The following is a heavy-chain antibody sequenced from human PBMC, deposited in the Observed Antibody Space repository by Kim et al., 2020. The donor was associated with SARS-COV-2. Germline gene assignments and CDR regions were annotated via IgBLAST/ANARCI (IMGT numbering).Heavy chain of an antibody. D-gene: IGHD3-3*01. CDR3: ARGTDFWSVGGMDV. CDR2: IYYSGST. V-gene: IGHV4-59*13. J-gene: IGHJ6*02. CDR1: GGSISSYY. Sequence: SETLSLTCTVSGGSISSYYWSWIRQPPGKGLEWIGYIYYSGSTNYNPSLKSRVTISVDTSKNQFSLKLSSVTAADTAVYYCARGTDFWSVGGMDVWGQGTTVTVSS.